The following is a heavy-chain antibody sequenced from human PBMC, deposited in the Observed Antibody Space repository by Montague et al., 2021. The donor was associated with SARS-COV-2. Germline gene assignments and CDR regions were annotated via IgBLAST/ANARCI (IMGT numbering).Heavy chain of an antibody. CDR1: GFSFNNYA. V-gene: IGHV3-30*01. CDR3: ARDWPFMLSASSWSSAFDP. J-gene: IGHJ5*02. CDR2: ISYDASNK. Sequence: SLRLSCAASGFSFNNYAMHWVRQAPGKGLEWVALISYDASNKYYEDSLQGRFTISRDNSKNTLYLQLNSLTSEDTAMYYCARDWPFMLSASSWSSAFDPWGQGTLVTVSS. D-gene: IGHD6-13*01.